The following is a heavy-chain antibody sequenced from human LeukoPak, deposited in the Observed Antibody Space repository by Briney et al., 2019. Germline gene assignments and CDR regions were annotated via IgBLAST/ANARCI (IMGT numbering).Heavy chain of an antibody. CDR3: ARGIVVVPAAIVGGSLRFDP. CDR1: GGSFSGYY. V-gene: IGHV4-34*01. CDR2: INHSGST. J-gene: IGHJ5*02. D-gene: IGHD2-2*02. Sequence: SETLSLTCAVYGGSFSGYYWSWIRQPPGKGLEWIGEINHSGSTNYNPSLKSRVTISVDTSKNQFSLKLSSVTAADTAVYYCARGIVVVPAAIVGGSLRFDPWGQRTLVTVSS.